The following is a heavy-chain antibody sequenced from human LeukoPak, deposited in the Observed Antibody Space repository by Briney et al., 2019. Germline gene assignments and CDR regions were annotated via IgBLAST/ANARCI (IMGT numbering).Heavy chain of an antibody. CDR3: AKDLRYDSSGYYHLFDY. Sequence: GGSLRLSCAASGFTFSSYAMSWVRQAPGKGLEWVSAIRGSGGSTYYADSVKGRFTISRDNSKNTLYLQMNSLRAEDTAVYYCAKDLRYDSSGYYHLFDYWGQGTLVTVSS. CDR2: IRGSGGST. V-gene: IGHV3-23*01. J-gene: IGHJ4*02. D-gene: IGHD3-22*01. CDR1: GFTFSSYA.